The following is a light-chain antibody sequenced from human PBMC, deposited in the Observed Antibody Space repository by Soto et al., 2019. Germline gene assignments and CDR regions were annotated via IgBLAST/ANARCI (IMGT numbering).Light chain of an antibody. Sequence: PGERATLSCRASQRVDSSYLAWFQQKIGQSPRLLIYGASNRFIGIPERFSAGGSGTDFTLTISGLEPEDFAVYYCQQDGSPPLTFGQGTKVEIK. J-gene: IGKJ1*01. V-gene: IGKV3-20*01. CDR3: QQDGSPPLT. CDR2: GAS. CDR1: QRVDSSY.